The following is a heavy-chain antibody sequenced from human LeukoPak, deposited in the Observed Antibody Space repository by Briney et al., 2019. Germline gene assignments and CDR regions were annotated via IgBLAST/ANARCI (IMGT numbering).Heavy chain of an antibody. D-gene: IGHD4-11*01. Sequence: GESLRISCKGSGYSFTSYWIGWVRQMPGKGLEWMGIIYPGDSDTRYSPSFQGQVTISADKSISTAYLQWSSLKASDTAMYYCARSGVTTDWYFDLWGRGTLVTVSS. J-gene: IGHJ2*01. V-gene: IGHV5-51*01. CDR1: GYSFTSYW. CDR2: IYPGDSDT. CDR3: ARSGVTTDWYFDL.